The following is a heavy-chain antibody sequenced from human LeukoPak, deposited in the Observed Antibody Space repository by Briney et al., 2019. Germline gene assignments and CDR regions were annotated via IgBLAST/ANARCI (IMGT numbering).Heavy chain of an antibody. D-gene: IGHD3-3*01. J-gene: IGHJ4*02. CDR1: GFTFSSYT. V-gene: IGHV3-21*04. Sequence: GGSLRLSCAASGFTFSSYTMNWVRQAPGKGLEWVSSISSSSSYIYYADSVKGRFTISRDNAKNSLFLQMNSLRSEDTAVYYCARRDSLSLRFLEWLLDYWGQGTLVTVSS. CDR2: ISSSSSYI. CDR3: ARRDSLSLRFLEWLLDY.